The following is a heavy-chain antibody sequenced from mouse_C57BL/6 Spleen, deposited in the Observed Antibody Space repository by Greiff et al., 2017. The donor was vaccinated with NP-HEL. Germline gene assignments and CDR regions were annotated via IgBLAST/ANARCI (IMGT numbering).Heavy chain of an antibody. CDR2: INYDGSST. CDR3: ARARYSNYVGWYFDV. V-gene: IGHV5-16*01. J-gene: IGHJ1*03. CDR1: GFTFSDYY. D-gene: IGHD2-5*01. Sequence: EVHLVESEGGLVQPGSSMKLSCTASGFTFSDYYMAWVRQVPEKGLEWVANINYDGSSTYYLDSLKSRFIISRDNAKNILYLQMSSLKSEDTATYYCARARYSNYVGWYFDVWGTGTTVTVSS.